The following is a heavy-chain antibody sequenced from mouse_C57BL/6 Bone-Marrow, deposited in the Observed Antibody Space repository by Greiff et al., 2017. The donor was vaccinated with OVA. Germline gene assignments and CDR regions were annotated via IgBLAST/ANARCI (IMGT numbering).Heavy chain of an antibody. D-gene: IGHD3-2*02. J-gene: IGHJ3*01. CDR1: GYTFTIYW. CDR2: INPSNGGT. V-gene: IGHV1-53*01. CDR3: ARDSSGPQPEFAY. Sequence: QVQLKQPGPELVKPGASVKLSCKASGYTFTIYWMHWVKQRPGQGLEWIGNINPSNGGTNYNEKFKSKATLTVDKSSSTAYMQLSSLTSEDSAVYYCARDSSGPQPEFAYWGQGTLVTVSA.